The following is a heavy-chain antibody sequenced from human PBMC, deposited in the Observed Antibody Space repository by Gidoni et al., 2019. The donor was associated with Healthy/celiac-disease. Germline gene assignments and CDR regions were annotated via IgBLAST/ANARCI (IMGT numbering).Heavy chain of an antibody. CDR1: GFTFSSYW. CDR3: AREELGGYGGSRGYFDY. D-gene: IGHD1-26*01. CDR2: IKQDGSEK. Sequence: EVQLVESGGGLVQPGGSLRLSCAASGFTFSSYWMSWVRQAPGKGLEWVANIKQDGSEKYYVDSVKGRFTISRDNAKNSLYLQMNSLRAEDTAVYYCAREELGGYGGSRGYFDYWGQGTLVTVSS. V-gene: IGHV3-7*01. J-gene: IGHJ4*02.